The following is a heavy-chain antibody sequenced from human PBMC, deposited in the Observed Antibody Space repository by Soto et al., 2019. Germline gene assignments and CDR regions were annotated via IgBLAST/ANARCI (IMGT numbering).Heavy chain of an antibody. CDR1: GLTFSKYW. J-gene: IGHJ6*02. V-gene: IGHV3-7*03. D-gene: IGHD6-19*01. CDR3: ASVPGSPGYHGLDV. Sequence: EVQLVESGGGLVQPGGSLRLSCAASGLTFSKYWMTWVRQAPGKGREWVATIKHDGSEKSNLDSVEGRFTISRDNAKNSLSLQMNSLRVEDTAVYFCASVPGSPGYHGLDVWGQGTTVTVSS. CDR2: IKHDGSEK.